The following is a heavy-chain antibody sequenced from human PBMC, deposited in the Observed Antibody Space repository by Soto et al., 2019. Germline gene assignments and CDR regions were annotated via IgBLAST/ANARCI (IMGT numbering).Heavy chain of an antibody. CDR3: ARRAEDSPYYYYYYMDV. Sequence: GESLKISCKGSGYSFTSYWIGWVRQMPGKGLEWMGIIYPGDSDTRYSPSFQGQVTISADKSISTAYLQWSSLEASDTAMYYCARRAEDSPYYYYYYMDVWGKGTTVTVSS. J-gene: IGHJ6*03. V-gene: IGHV5-51*01. CDR2: IYPGDSDT. D-gene: IGHD2-15*01. CDR1: GYSFTSYW.